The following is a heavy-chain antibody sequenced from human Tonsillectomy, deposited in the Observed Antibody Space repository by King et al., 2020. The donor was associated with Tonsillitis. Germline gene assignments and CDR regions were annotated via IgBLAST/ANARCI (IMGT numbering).Heavy chain of an antibody. V-gene: IGHV3-23*04. CDR1: GFTFSSYA. Sequence: VQLVESGGGLVQPGGSLRLSCAASGFTFSSYAMSWVLHAPGKGLEGVSAIVGSGGCTYYADSVKGRFTISRDNSKNTLYLQMNSLRAEDTAVYYCAKDFRSSGYLPYAFDIWGQGTMVTVSS. CDR2: IVGSGGCT. CDR3: AKDFRSSGYLPYAFDI. D-gene: IGHD3-22*01. J-gene: IGHJ3*02.